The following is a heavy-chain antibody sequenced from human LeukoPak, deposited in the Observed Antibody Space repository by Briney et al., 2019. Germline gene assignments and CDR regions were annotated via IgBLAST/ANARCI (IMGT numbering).Heavy chain of an antibody. CDR2: IYYSGST. CDR3: ARDAKEFHILTGTEYLHYYHLDR. D-gene: IGHD3-9*01. J-gene: IGHJ6*03. V-gene: IGHV4-39*07. CDR1: GGSISSSSYY. Sequence: PSETLSLTCTVSGGSISSSSYYWGWIRQPPGQGLEWIGSIYYSGSTYYNTSLRSRVTISVDTSKNQFSLKLSPVTGAGAAVYYCARDAKEFHILTGTEYLHYYHLDRWGKGAKVT.